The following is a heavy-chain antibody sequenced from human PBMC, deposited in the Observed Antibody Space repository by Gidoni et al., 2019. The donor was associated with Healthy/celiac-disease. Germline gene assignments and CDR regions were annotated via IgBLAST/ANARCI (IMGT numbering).Heavy chain of an antibody. CDR1: GYSFPSYW. CDR3: ARRATGTRVPYYYYYGMDV. V-gene: IGHV5-51*01. CDR2: IYPGDSDT. J-gene: IGHJ6*02. Sequence: EVQLVQSGAEVKKPGESLKISCKGSGYSFPSYWIGWVRQMPGKGLEWMGIIYPGDSDTRYSPSFQGQVTIAADKSISTAYLQWSSLKASDTAMYYCARRATGTRVPYYYYYGMDVWGQGTTVTVSS. D-gene: IGHD1-7*01.